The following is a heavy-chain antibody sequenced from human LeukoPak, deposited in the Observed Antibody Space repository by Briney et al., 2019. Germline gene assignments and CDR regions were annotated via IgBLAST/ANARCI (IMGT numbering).Heavy chain of an antibody. V-gene: IGHV3-74*01. CDR2: IKTDGSIT. D-gene: IGHD6-19*01. Sequence: GGSLRLSCAASGFSFSVFWMHWVRQAPGKGPVWVSRIKTDGSITDYADSVKGRFTISRDNAKNTLYLQMNSLRAEDTAVYYCARDRAAVAGFDYWGQGTLVTVSS. CDR1: GFSFSVFW. J-gene: IGHJ4*02. CDR3: ARDRAAVAGFDY.